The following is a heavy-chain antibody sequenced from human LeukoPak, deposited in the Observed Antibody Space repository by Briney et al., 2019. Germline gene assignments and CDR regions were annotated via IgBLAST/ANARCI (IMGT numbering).Heavy chain of an antibody. CDR2: ISSSSSYI. CDR1: GFTFSSYS. Sequence: GGSLRLSCAASGFTFSSYSMNWVRQAPGQGLEWVSSISSSSSYIYYADSVKGRFTISRDNAKNSLYLQMNSLRAEDTAVYYCARDTYCSSTSCLGFDYWGQGTLVTVSS. D-gene: IGHD2-2*01. CDR3: ARDTYCSSTSCLGFDY. V-gene: IGHV3-21*01. J-gene: IGHJ4*02.